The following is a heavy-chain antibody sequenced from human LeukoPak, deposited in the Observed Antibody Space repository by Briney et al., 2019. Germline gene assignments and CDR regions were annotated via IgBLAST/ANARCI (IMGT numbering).Heavy chain of an antibody. J-gene: IGHJ4*02. CDR2: VDHSGYT. CDR3: ARDVWVRGVIISDY. Sequence: KPSETLSLTCAVSGGSISSTNWWTWVRPRPGKGLEWIGEVDHSGYTNYNPSLKSRVTISVDKSKNHFSLKLSSVTAADTAIYYCARDVWVRGVIISDYWGQGTLVTVSS. V-gene: IGHV4-4*02. D-gene: IGHD3-10*01. CDR1: GGSISSTNW.